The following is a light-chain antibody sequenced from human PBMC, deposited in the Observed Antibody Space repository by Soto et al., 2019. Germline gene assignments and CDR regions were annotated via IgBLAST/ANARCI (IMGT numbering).Light chain of an antibody. V-gene: IGLV2-14*01. CDR2: EVS. CDR1: SSDVGGYNY. CDR3: SSYTSSSTWV. J-gene: IGLJ3*02. Sequence: QSALTQPASVSGSPGQSITISCTGTSSDVGGYNYVSWYQQHPGKAPKLMIYEVSNRPSGVSNRFSGSKSGNTASLTISGXXAEDEADYYCSSYTSSSTWVFGGGTKVTVL.